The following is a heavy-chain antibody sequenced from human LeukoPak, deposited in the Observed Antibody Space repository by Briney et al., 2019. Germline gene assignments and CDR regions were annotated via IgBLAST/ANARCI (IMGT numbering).Heavy chain of an antibody. V-gene: IGHV1-69*13. CDR3: ASSCSGTSCLPAYYYYYYYMDV. Sequence: GASVKVSCKASGGTFSSYAISWMRQAPGQGLEWMGGIIPIFGTANYAQEFQGRVTITADESTSTAYMELSSLRSEDTAVYYCASSCSGTSCLPAYYYYYYYMDVWGKGTTVTVSS. J-gene: IGHJ6*03. CDR1: GGTFSSYA. D-gene: IGHD2-2*01. CDR2: IIPIFGTA.